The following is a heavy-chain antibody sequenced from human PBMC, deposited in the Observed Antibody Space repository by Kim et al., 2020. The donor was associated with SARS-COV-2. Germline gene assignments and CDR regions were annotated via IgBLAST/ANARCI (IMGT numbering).Heavy chain of an antibody. CDR1: GFSVTSNF. Sequence: GGSLRLSCAASGFSVTSNFMTWVRQAPGKGLEWLSLIYSGGSTYYADSVKGRFTISRDNSKNTLYLQMNSLRADDTAVYYCARDRSCSGGSCWGTWGQGTLVTVSS. D-gene: IGHD2-15*01. CDR3: ARDRSCSGGSCWGT. J-gene: IGHJ4*02. CDR2: IYSGGST. V-gene: IGHV3-53*01.